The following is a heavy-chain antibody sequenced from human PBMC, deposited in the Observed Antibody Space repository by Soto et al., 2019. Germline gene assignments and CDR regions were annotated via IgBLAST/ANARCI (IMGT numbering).Heavy chain of an antibody. CDR1: GGSFSGYY. CDR3: ARDRKGSIFGVVTYYYYGMDV. CDR2: INHSGST. J-gene: IGHJ6*02. Sequence: SETLSLTCAVYGGSFSGYYWSWIRQPPGKRLEWIGEINHSGSTNYNPSLKSRVTISVDTSKNQFSLKLSSVTAADTAVYYCARDRKGSIFGVVTYYYYGMDVWGQGTTVTVSS. V-gene: IGHV4-34*01. D-gene: IGHD3-3*01.